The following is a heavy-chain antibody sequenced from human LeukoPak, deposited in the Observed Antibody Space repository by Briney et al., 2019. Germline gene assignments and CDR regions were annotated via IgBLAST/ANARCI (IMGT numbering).Heavy chain of an antibody. CDR2: INHSGST. V-gene: IGHV4-34*01. CDR3: ASDSSGYYRWFDP. D-gene: IGHD3-22*01. Sequence: SETLSLTCAVYGASFSGYYWSWIRQPPGKGLEWIGEINHSGSTNYNPSLKSRVTISVDTSKNQFSLKLNSVTAADTAVYYCASDSSGYYRWFDPWGRGTLVSVSS. J-gene: IGHJ5*02. CDR1: GASFSGYY.